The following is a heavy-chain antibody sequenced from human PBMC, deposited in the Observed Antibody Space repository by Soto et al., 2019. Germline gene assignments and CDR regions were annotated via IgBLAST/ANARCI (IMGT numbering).Heavy chain of an antibody. CDR3: ARDGWLDY. CDR2: ITSSSSYI. J-gene: IGHJ4*02. D-gene: IGHD2-15*01. V-gene: IGHV3-21*01. CDR1: GFTFSSYT. Sequence: EVQLVESGGGLVKPGGSLRLSCAGSGFTFSSYTMNWVRQAPGKGLEWVSSITSSSSYIYYADSVKGRFTISRDNAKNSLYLQMNSLRAEDTAVYSCARDGWLDYWGQGTLVTVSS.